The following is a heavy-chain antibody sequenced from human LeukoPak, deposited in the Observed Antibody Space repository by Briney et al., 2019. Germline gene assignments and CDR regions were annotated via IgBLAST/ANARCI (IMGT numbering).Heavy chain of an antibody. D-gene: IGHD2-15*01. J-gene: IGHJ4*02. CDR2: ISGSGGST. Sequence: GGSLRLSCAASGFTFSSYAMSWVRQAPGKGLEWVSAISGSGGSTYYADSVKGRFTVSRDNSKNTLYLQMNSLRAEDTAVYYCASVPVHCSGGSCPLDYWGQGTLVTVSS. V-gene: IGHV3-23*01. CDR3: ASVPVHCSGGSCPLDY. CDR1: GFTFSSYA.